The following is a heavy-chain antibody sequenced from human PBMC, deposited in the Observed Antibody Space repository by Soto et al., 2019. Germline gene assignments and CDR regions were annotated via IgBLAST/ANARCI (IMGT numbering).Heavy chain of an antibody. CDR2: LYHIGST. CDR3: RTSTSGYDCSCGDI. D-gene: IGHD2-2*01. Sequence: PSETLSLTCAVSGYSISSGNYWAWIRQPPGRGLEWIGSLYHIGSTHYNTSLKSRVTISVDTSKNHFSLELSSVTAADTAIYYCRTSTSGYDCSCGDIWGQVTMVTVSS. V-gene: IGHV4-38-2*01. CDR1: GYSISSGNY. J-gene: IGHJ6*02.